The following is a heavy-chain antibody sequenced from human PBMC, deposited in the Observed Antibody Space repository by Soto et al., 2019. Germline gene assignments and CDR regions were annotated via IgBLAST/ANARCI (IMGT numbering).Heavy chain of an antibody. D-gene: IGHD3-3*01. J-gene: IGHJ6*02. CDR3: ARDPTIFGVVQNYGMDV. Sequence: QVQLVQSGAEVKKPGASVKVSCKASGYTFTTFGISWVRQAPGQGREWMGWISAYNGYTNYAQKVKGIVTMTTDTSTSTAYMELRSLRSDDTAVYYCARDPTIFGVVQNYGMDVWGQGTTVTVSS. CDR1: GYTFTTFG. CDR2: ISAYNGYT. V-gene: IGHV1-18*01.